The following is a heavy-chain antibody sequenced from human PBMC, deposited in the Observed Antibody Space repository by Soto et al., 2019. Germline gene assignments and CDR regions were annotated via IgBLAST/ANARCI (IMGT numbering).Heavy chain of an antibody. CDR2: IIPISDTT. V-gene: IGHV1-69*01. J-gene: IGHJ6*02. Sequence: QVQLVQSGAEVQKPGSSVKVSCKASGGTFSSYAISWVRQAPGQGLEWMGGIIPISDTTNYAQKFQGRVTSTADESTSTAYMELSSLRSEDTAVYYCARSQGSSTSLEIYYCYYYGMDVWGQWTTVTVSS. D-gene: IGHD2-2*01. CDR1: GGTFSSYA. CDR3: ARSQGSSTSLEIYYCYYYGMDV.